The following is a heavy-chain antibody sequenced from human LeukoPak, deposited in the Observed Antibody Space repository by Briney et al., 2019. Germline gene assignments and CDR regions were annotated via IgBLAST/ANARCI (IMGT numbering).Heavy chain of an antibody. Sequence: GGSLRLSCAASGFIFSSYSMNWVRQAPGKGLEWVSFISSSSNYIYYADSVKGRFTISRDNAKNSLYLQMNSLRAEDTAVYYCARDLAGYCTNGVCHTNYYGMDVWGQGTTVTVSS. CDR3: ARDLAGYCTNGVCHTNYYGMDV. CDR2: ISSSSNYI. D-gene: IGHD2-8*01. V-gene: IGHV3-21*01. J-gene: IGHJ6*02. CDR1: GFIFSSYS.